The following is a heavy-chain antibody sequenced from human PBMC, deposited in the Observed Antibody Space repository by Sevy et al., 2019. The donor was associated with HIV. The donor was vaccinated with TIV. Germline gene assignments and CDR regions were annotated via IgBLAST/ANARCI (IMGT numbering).Heavy chain of an antibody. CDR1: GFTFSGAG. CDR3: TCGYGRFDY. Sequence: GGSLRLSCAASGFTFSGAGFHWVRQTSGKGLEWIDRIRTKPNNYATAYSASMKGRFAISRDDSKNTTYLQLNTLKTEDTAVYYCTCGYGRFDYWGQGTLVTVSS. J-gene: IGHJ4*02. V-gene: IGHV3-73*01. D-gene: IGHD5-18*01. CDR2: IRTKPNNYAT.